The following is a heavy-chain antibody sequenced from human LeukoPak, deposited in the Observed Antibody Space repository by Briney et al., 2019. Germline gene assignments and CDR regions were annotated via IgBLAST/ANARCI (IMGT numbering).Heavy chain of an antibody. CDR3: ARRYSSSSGLDY. J-gene: IGHJ4*02. D-gene: IGHD6-6*01. Sequence: SETLSLTCAVSGGSISSGGYSWSWIRQPPGKGLEWIGYIYHSGSTYCNPSLKSRVTISVDRSKNQFSLKLSSVTAADTAVYYCARRYSSSSGLDYWGQGTLVTVSS. CDR1: GGSISSGGYS. V-gene: IGHV4-30-2*01. CDR2: IYHSGST.